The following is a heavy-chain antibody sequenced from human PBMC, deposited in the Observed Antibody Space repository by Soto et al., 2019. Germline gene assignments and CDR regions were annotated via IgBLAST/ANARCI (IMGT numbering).Heavy chain of an antibody. V-gene: IGHV3-9*01. CDR2: ISWNSGSI. CDR1: GFTFDDYA. J-gene: IGHJ4*02. Sequence: GGSLRLSCAASGFTFDDYAMHWVRQAPGKGLEWVSGISWNSGSIGYADSVKGRFTISRDNAKNSLYLQMNSLRAEDTALYYCAKNTVRFLEWYYFDYWGQGTLVTVSS. D-gene: IGHD3-3*01. CDR3: AKNTVRFLEWYYFDY.